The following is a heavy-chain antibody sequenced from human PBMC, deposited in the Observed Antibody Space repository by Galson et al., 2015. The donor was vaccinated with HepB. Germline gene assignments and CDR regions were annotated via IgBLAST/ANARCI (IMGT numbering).Heavy chain of an antibody. CDR3: ARSLTWIRDGAWFDP. D-gene: IGHD5-18*01. CDR2: MNTDGSST. CDR1: GFIFSSYW. J-gene: IGHJ5*02. Sequence: SLRLSCAASGFIFSSYWMHWVRQGPGKGLVWVSRMNTDGSSTTYADSVKGRFTISRDNAKNTLYLQMSSLRVEDTAVYYCARSLTWIRDGAWFDPWGQGTLVTVSS. V-gene: IGHV3-74*01.